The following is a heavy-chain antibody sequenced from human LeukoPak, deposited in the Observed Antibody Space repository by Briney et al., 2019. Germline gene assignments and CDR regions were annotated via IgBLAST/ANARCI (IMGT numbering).Heavy chain of an antibody. CDR3: ARANPPKQLWLLDY. V-gene: IGHV3-33*01. CDR2: IWYDGSNK. Sequence: PGRSLRLSCAASGFTFSSYGMHWVRQAPGKGLEWVAVIWYDGSNKYYADSVKGQFTISRDNSKNTLYLQMNSLRAEDTAVYYCARANPPKQLWLLDYWGQGSLVTVSS. D-gene: IGHD5-18*01. J-gene: IGHJ4*02. CDR1: GFTFSSYG.